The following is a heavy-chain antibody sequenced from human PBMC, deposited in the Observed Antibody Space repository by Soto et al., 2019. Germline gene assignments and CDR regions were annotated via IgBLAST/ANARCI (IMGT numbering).Heavy chain of an antibody. Sequence: PSETLSLTGNVCGSISTYYVIWIRQPPGKGLEWIGYISYSGTTNYSPSLENRVTTSIDTSKKQLSLKLGAVGTADTDVYYCARSGYDYWSGPGPSAAYGRRGTVVTVSP. CDR1: GSISTYY. J-gene: IGHJ4*02. D-gene: IGHD3-3*01. V-gene: IGHV4-59*01. CDR2: ISYSGTT. CDR3: ARSGYDYWSGPGPSAAY.